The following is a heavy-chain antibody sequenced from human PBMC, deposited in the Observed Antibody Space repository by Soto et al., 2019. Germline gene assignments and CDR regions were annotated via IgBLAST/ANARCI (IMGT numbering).Heavy chain of an antibody. Sequence: PSETLSLTCAVYGGSISSYYWSWIRQPPGKGLEWIGYIYYSGSTNYNPSLKSRVTISVDTSKNQFSLKLSSVTAADTAVYYCARETSYSGYDRFDYWGQGTLVTVSS. CDR3: ARETSYSGYDRFDY. CDR1: GGSISSYY. J-gene: IGHJ4*02. D-gene: IGHD5-12*01. CDR2: IYYSGST. V-gene: IGHV4-59*01.